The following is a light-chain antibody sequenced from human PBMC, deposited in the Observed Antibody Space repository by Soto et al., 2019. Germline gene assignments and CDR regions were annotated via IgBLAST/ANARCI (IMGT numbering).Light chain of an antibody. CDR1: SSDIGAYNY. J-gene: IGLJ2*01. CDR3: NSYTSSSTLVV. CDR2: DVT. Sequence: QSALTQPASVSGSPGQSITISCTGTSSDIGAYNYVSWYQQHPGKAPKLLIYDVTNRPSGVSNRFSVSKSGNTASLTISGLQAEDEADYYCNSYTSSSTLVVFGGGTKLTVL. V-gene: IGLV2-14*01.